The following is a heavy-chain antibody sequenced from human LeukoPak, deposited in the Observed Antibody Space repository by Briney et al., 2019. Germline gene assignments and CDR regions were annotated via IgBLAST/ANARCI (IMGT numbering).Heavy chain of an antibody. V-gene: IGHV1-69*06. CDR1: GGTFSSYA. Sequence: SVKVSCKASGGTFSSYAISWVRRAPGQGLEWMGGIIPIFGTANYAQKFQGRVTITADKSTSTAYMELSSLNINDTAVYYCARLRDYSASWRGSASRYWGQGTLVTVSS. CDR2: IIPIFGTA. CDR3: ARLRDYSASWRGSASRY. J-gene: IGHJ4*02. D-gene: IGHD4-11*01.